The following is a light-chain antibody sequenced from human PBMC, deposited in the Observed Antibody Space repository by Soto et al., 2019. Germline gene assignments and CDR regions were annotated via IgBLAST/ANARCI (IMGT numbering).Light chain of an antibody. CDR3: SSYTSSSTLCV. V-gene: IGLV2-14*01. CDR2: DVS. CDR1: SSDVGGYNY. Sequence: QSALTQPASVSGSPGQSITISCTGTSSDVGGYNYVSWYQQHPGKAPKLMIYDVSNRPSGVSNRFSGSKSGNTASLTISGLQAEDEADYYGSSYTSSSTLCVFGTGTKLTVL. J-gene: IGLJ1*01.